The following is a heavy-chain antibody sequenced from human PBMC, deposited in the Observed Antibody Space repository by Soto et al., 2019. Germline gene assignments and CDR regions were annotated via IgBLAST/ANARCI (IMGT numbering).Heavy chain of an antibody. D-gene: IGHD5-12*01. J-gene: IGHJ5*02. V-gene: IGHV1-3*01. CDR2: INAGNGNT. Sequence: QVQLVQSGAEVKKPGASVKVSCKASGYTFTSYAMHWVRQAPGQRLEWMGWINAGNGNTKYSQKFQGRVTITRDTSASTAYMELSSLRSEDTAVYYCASGDIVATSPLFDPWGQGTLVTVSS. CDR1: GYTFTSYA. CDR3: ASGDIVATSPLFDP.